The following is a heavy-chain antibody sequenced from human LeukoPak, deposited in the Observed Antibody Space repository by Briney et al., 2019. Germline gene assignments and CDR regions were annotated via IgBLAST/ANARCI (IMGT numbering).Heavy chain of an antibody. Sequence: GRSLRLSCAASGFTFSSYGMHWVRQAPGKGLEWVAVISYDGSNKYYADSVRGRFTISRDNSKNTLYLQMNSLRAEDTAVYYCAKDTTARKEFDYWGQGTLVTVSS. V-gene: IGHV3-30*18. J-gene: IGHJ4*02. CDR2: ISYDGSNK. CDR3: AKDTTARKEFDY. CDR1: GFTFSSYG. D-gene: IGHD1-1*01.